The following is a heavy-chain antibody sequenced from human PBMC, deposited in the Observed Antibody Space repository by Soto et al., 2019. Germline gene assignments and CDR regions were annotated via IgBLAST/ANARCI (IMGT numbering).Heavy chain of an antibody. CDR3: ARGPSGYDPYYYYCGMDV. V-gene: IGHV4-4*02. CDR1: GGSISSSNW. CDR2: IYPSGST. Sequence: QVQLQESAPGLVKPSGTLSLTCAVSGGSISSSNWWSWVRQPPGKGLEWIGEIYPSGSTNYNPSLKSRVTISVDKSKNQFSLKLSSVTAADTAVYYWARGPSGYDPYYYYCGMDVWGQGTTVTVSS. D-gene: IGHD5-12*01. J-gene: IGHJ6*02.